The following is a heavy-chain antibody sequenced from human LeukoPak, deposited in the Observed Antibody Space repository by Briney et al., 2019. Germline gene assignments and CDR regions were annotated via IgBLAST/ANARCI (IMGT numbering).Heavy chain of an antibody. Sequence: QAGGSLRLSCAASGLTLTDYEMYWVRQTPGKGLVWVSRIISDGTGTNYADSVKGRFTISRDNAKNTLYLQMNSLRAEDTAVYYCARGNYGFDYWGQGTLVTVSS. V-gene: IGHV3-74*01. CDR3: ARGNYGFDY. J-gene: IGHJ4*01. D-gene: IGHD1-7*01. CDR2: IISDGTGT. CDR1: GLTLTDYE.